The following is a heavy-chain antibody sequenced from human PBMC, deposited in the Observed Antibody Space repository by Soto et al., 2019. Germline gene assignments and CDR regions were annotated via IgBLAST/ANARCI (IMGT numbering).Heavy chain of an antibody. Sequence: ASVKVSCKASGGTFSSYAISWVRQAPGQGLEWMGGIIPIFGTANYAQKFQGRVTITADESTSTAYMELSSLRSEDTAVYYCASSPNYYDSSGYNFQHWGQGTLVTVS. V-gene: IGHV1-69*13. CDR3: ASSPNYYDSSGYNFQH. J-gene: IGHJ1*01. CDR1: GGTFSSYA. D-gene: IGHD3-22*01. CDR2: IIPIFGTA.